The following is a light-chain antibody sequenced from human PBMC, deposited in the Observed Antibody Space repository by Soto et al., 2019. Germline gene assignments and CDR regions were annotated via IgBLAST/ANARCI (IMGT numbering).Light chain of an antibody. CDR1: HSLLHSNGRNY. CDR3: QQYYDTPST. V-gene: IGKV2-28*01. CDR2: WAS. Sequence: DVVMTQTPLSLPVTPGEPSSISCSSSHSLLHSNGRNYFDWYLQKPGQSPQLLIIYWASTRESGVPDRFSGSGSGTDFTLTISSLQAEDVAIYYCQQYYDTPSTFGQGTKVDIK. J-gene: IGKJ1*01.